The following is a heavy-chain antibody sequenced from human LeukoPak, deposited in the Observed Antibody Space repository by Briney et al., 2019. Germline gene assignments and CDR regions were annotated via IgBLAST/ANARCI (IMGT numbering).Heavy chain of an antibody. CDR3: ARVGLGYCSSTSCYRYYGMDV. CDR2: ISAYNGNT. J-gene: IGHJ6*02. CDR1: GYTFTSYG. Sequence: GASVKVSCKASGYTFTSYGISWVRQAPGQGLEWMGWISAYNGNTNYAQKLQGRVTMTTDTSTSTAYMELRSLRSDDTAVYYCARVGLGYCSSTSCYRYYGMDVWGQGTTVTVSS. D-gene: IGHD2-2*01. V-gene: IGHV1-18*01.